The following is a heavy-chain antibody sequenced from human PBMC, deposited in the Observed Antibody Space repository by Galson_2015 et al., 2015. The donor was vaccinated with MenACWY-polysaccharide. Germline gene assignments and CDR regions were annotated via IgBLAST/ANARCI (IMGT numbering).Heavy chain of an antibody. V-gene: IGHV3-30*18. D-gene: IGHD3-10*01. J-gene: IGHJ4*02. CDR1: GFTLSSYG. Sequence: SLRLSCAASGFTLSSYGMHWVRQAPGKGLEWVAVISYDGSNKYYADSVKGRFTISRDNSKNTLYLQMNSLRAEDTAVYYCANAGDLYYFDYWGQGTLVTVSS. CDR2: ISYDGSNK. CDR3: ANAGDLYYFDY.